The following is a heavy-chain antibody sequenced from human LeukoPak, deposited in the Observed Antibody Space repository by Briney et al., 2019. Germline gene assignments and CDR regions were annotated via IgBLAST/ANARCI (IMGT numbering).Heavy chain of an antibody. Sequence: GGSLRLSCAASGFTFSNAWMNWVRQAPGKGLEWVSSISSSSSYIYYADSVKGRFTISRDNAKNSLYLQMNSLRAEDTAVYYCARDPGLPLTYYYYGMDVWGQGTTVTVSS. J-gene: IGHJ6*02. D-gene: IGHD5-12*01. CDR2: ISSSSSYI. V-gene: IGHV3-21*01. CDR1: GFTFSNAW. CDR3: ARDPGLPLTYYYYGMDV.